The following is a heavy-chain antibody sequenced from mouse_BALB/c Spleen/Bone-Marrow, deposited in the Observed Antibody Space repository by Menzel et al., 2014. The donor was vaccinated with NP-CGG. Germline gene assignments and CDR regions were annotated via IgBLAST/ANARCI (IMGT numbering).Heavy chain of an antibody. J-gene: IGHJ3*01. CDR1: GFGFSGFW. V-gene: IGHV4-1*02. D-gene: IGHD2-3*01. CDR3: ARLGYYGGFAY. Sequence: EVKLVESGGGLVQPGGSLKLSCAASGFGFSGFWMGWVRQAPGKGLEWIGEINPNSRTINYTPSLKDRFIISRDNAKNTLYLQMSKVRSEDTALYYCARLGYYGGFAYWGQGTLVTVSA. CDR2: INPNSRTI.